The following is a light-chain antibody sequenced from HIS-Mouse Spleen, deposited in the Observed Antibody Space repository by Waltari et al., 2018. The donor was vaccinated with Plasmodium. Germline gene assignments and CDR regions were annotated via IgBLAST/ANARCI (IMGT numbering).Light chain of an antibody. CDR1: QDISNY. J-gene: IGKJ2*01. CDR3: QQYDNLPYT. CDR2: DAS. Sequence: DIQMTQSPSSLSASVGDRVTITCQASQDISNYLNWYQTKPGKAPKLLIYDASNLETGVPSRFSGSGSGTDFTFTISSLQPEDIATYYCQQYDNLPYTFGQGTKLEIK. V-gene: IGKV1-33*01.